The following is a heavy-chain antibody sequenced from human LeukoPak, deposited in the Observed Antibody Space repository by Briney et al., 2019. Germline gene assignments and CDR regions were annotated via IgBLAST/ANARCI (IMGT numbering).Heavy chain of an antibody. CDR3: ARKGGHFDY. J-gene: IGHJ4*02. D-gene: IGHD2-15*01. V-gene: IGHV4-59*01. CDR1: GDSINYYY. Sequence: SATLSLTCTVSGDSINYYYWSWIRQSPGKGLEWIGYVYYNGSAKYNPSLKSRVTISVDMSKNQFSLKVSSVTAADTAIYYCARKGGHFDYWGQGTLVTVSS. CDR2: VYYNGSA.